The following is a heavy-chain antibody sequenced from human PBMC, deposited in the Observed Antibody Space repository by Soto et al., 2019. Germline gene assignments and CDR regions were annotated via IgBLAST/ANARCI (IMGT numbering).Heavy chain of an antibody. J-gene: IGHJ4*02. V-gene: IGHV4-30-4*01. CDR1: GGSTISDNY. CDR3: AREGGESSDGLYYFDS. D-gene: IGHD3-16*01. Sequence: SETLSLTCTVSGGSTISDNYWSFIRQPPGKGLEWIGHIYYSGNTDYNPSLKSRLAISVDTSKNQFSLKLSSVTAADTAVYFCAREGGESSDGLYYFDSWGQGSLVTVSS. CDR2: IYYSGNT.